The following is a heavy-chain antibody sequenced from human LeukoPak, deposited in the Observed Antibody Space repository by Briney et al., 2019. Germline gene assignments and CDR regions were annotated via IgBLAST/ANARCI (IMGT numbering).Heavy chain of an antibody. V-gene: IGHV1-2*02. CDR1: GYTFTGYY. D-gene: IGHD2-15*01. J-gene: IGHJ2*01. CDR2: INPNSGGT. Sequence: EASVKVSCKASGYTFTGYYMHWVRQAPGQGLEWMGWINPNSGGTNYAQKFQGRVTMTRDTSISTAYMELSRLRSDDTAVYYCARFYCSGGSCYRGNFDLWGRGTLVTVSS. CDR3: ARFYCSGGSCYRGNFDL.